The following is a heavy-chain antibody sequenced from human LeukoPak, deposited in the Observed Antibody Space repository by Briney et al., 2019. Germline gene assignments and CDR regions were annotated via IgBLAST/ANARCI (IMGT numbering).Heavy chain of an antibody. Sequence: GGSLRLSCAASGFTFSSYGMHWVRQPPGKGLEWVAFIRYDGSNKYYADSVKGRFTISRDNSKNTLYLQMNSLRGEDTAVYYCAKDWSSSWFLDYWGQGTLVTVSS. CDR3: AKDWSSSWFLDY. CDR1: GFTFSSYG. CDR2: IRYDGSNK. D-gene: IGHD6-13*01. V-gene: IGHV3-30*02. J-gene: IGHJ4*02.